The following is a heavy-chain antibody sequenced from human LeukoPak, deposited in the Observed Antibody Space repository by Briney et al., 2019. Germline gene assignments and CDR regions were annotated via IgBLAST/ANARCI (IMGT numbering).Heavy chain of an antibody. J-gene: IGHJ5*02. Sequence: ASVKVSCKASGYTFTGYYMHWVRQAPGQGLEWMGWINPNSSGTNYAQKFQGRVTMTRDTSISTAYMELSRLRSDDTAVYYCARDGAVAGSGTWFDPWGQGTLVTVSS. D-gene: IGHD6-19*01. CDR1: GYTFTGYY. CDR2: INPNSSGT. V-gene: IGHV1-2*02. CDR3: ARDGAVAGSGTWFDP.